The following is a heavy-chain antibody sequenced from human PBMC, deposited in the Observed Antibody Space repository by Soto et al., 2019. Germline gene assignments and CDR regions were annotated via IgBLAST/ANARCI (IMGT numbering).Heavy chain of an antibody. Sequence: QVQLQESGPGLVKPSETLSLTCTVSGTSIRSYYWSWIRQPPGKGLEWIGYIYYSGSTDYSPSLKSRVTISVDTSKNQFSLKLTSMTAADTAVYYCAGGSAALFDYWGQRNLVTVPS. CDR1: GTSIRSYY. V-gene: IGHV4-59*08. D-gene: IGHD3-10*01. CDR2: IYYSGST. CDR3: AGGSAALFDY. J-gene: IGHJ4*02.